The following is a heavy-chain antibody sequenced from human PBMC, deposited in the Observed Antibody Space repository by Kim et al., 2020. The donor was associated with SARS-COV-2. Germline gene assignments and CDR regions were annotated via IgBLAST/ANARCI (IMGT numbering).Heavy chain of an antibody. CDR3: ARLLGFCSGDSCHDY. CDR1: SGAFSGYY. J-gene: IGHJ4*02. D-gene: IGHD2-15*01. Sequence: SETLSLTCAVNSGAFSGYYWSWIRQPPGKGLEWIGEINHSGSTNYNSSLKSRVTISVDTSKNQFSLRLTSVTAADTAVYYCARLLGFCSGDSCHDYWGQG. CDR2: INHSGST. V-gene: IGHV4-34*01.